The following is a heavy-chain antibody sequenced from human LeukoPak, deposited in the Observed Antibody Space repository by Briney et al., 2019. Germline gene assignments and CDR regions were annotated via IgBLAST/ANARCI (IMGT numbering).Heavy chain of an antibody. CDR3: AKTTVGYSSGRYPGWPADC. CDR1: GFTFNTYA. J-gene: IGHJ4*02. Sequence: QTGGSLRLSCAASGFTFNTYAIYWVRQAPGKGLEWVSGICGSGGCTYYADSVKGRFTISRDNSKNTVYLQMNSLTADDTVIYYCAKTTVGYSSGRYPGWPADCWGQGTLVTVSS. D-gene: IGHD6-19*01. V-gene: IGHV3-23*01. CDR2: ICGSGGCT.